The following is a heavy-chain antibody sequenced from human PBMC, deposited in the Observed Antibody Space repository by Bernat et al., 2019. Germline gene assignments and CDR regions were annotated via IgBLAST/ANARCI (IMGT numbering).Heavy chain of an antibody. CDR2: ISSSGSII. D-gene: IGHD3-3*01. J-gene: IGHJ5*02. CDR1: GFTFSSYE. CDR3: ARTNYYDFWIGPKYSWFDP. V-gene: IGHV3-48*03. Sequence: EVQLVESGGGLVQPGGSLRLSCAASGFTFSSYEMNWVRQAPGKGLEWVSYISSSGSIIYYADSVKGRFTISRDNAKNSLYLQMNSLRAEDTAVYYCARTNYYDFWIGPKYSWFDPWGQGTLVTVSS.